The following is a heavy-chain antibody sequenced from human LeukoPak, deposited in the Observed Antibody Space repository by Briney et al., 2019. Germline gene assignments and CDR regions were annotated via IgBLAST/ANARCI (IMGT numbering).Heavy chain of an antibody. CDR2: ISGSGGST. Sequence: GGSLRLSCAASGFTFSSYAMSWVRQAPGKGLEWVSAISGSGGSTYYADSVQGRFTISRDNSKNTLYLQMNSLRAEDTAVYYCAKDQDVLRYFDWLPYFDYWGQGTLVTVSS. J-gene: IGHJ4*02. V-gene: IGHV3-23*01. D-gene: IGHD3-9*01. CDR1: GFTFSSYA. CDR3: AKDQDVLRYFDWLPYFDY.